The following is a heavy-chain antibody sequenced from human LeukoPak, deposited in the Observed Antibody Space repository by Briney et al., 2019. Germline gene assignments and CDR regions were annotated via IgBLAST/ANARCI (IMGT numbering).Heavy chain of an antibody. J-gene: IGHJ4*02. CDR2: INHSGST. V-gene: IGHV4-34*01. D-gene: IGHD3-22*01. Sequence: SSETLSLTCAVYGGSFSGYYWSWIRQPPGKGLEGIGEINHSGSTNYNPSLKSRVTISVDTSKNQFSLKLSSVTAADTAVYYCARGPAVYDSSGYYPDYWGQGTLVTVSS. CDR1: GGSFSGYY. CDR3: ARGPAVYDSSGYYPDY.